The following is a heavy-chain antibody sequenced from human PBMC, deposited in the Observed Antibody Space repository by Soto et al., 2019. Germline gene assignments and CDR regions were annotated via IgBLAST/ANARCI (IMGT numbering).Heavy chain of an antibody. J-gene: IGHJ3*02. D-gene: IGHD5-12*01. CDR3: AKEGAREYSGYDLI. CDR2: ISYDGSNK. CDR1: GFTFSSYG. V-gene: IGHV3-30*18. Sequence: GGSLRLSCAASGFTFSSYGMHWVRQAPGKGLEWVAVISYDGSNKYYADSVKGRFTISRDNSKNTLYLQMNSLRAEDTAVYYCAKEGAREYSGYDLIWGQGTMVTVSS.